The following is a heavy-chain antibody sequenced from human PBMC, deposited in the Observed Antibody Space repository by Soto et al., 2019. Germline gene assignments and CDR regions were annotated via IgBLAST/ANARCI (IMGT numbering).Heavy chain of an antibody. J-gene: IGHJ3*01. CDR1: GGTFSTYI. V-gene: IGHV1-69*08. CDR2: IIPIPDIT. Sequence: QVQLVQSGAEVRKPGSSVKVSCKAPGGTFSTYIISWVRQAPGQGLEWMGRIIPIPDITNYAQKFQGGVTITADRSTSTAYMELTSLKSEDTAVYYWARDRITTRGDAFDLWGQGTMVTVSS. D-gene: IGHD3-3*01. CDR3: ARDRITTRGDAFDL.